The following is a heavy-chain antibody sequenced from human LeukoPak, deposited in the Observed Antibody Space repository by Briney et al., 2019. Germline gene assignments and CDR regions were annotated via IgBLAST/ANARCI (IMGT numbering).Heavy chain of an antibody. J-gene: IGHJ5*02. CDR3: AREPINSSGYYYDSDNWFDP. V-gene: IGHV1-3*01. CDR1: GYTFTSYA. CDR2: INAGNGNT. D-gene: IGHD3-22*01. Sequence: ASVKVSCKASGYTFTSYAMHWVRQAPGQRLEWMGWINAGNGNTKYSQKFQGRVTITRDTSASTAYMELSSLRSEDTAVYYCAREPINSSGYYYDSDNWFDPWGQGTLVTVSS.